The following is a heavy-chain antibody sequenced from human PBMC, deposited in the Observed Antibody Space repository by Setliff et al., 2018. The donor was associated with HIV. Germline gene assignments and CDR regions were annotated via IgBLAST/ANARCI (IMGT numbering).Heavy chain of an antibody. CDR3: ARDDGGYNYAEAFDV. CDR2: INAGYGNT. V-gene: IGHV1-3*01. D-gene: IGHD3-16*01. CDR1: GYTFTGYA. J-gene: IGHJ3*01. Sequence: ASVKVSCKASGYTFTGYAIHWVRQAPGQSLEWMGWINAGYGNTKYSQKFLGRVTITRDASASIAYMELSSLRSEDTTVYYCARDDGGYNYAEAFDVWGQGTMVTVSS.